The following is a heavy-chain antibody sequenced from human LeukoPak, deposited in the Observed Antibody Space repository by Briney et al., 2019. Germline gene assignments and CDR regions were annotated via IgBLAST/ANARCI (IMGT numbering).Heavy chain of an antibody. CDR2: IYYSGST. CDR3: ARDGSGSWDYNWFDP. Sequence: SETLSLTCTVSGGSFSSYYWAWIRQPPGKGLEWIGYIYYSGSTNYNPSLKSRVTISVDTSKNQFSLKLSSVTAADTAVYYCARDGSGSWDYNWFDPWGQGTLVTVSS. V-gene: IGHV4-59*01. D-gene: IGHD3-10*01. J-gene: IGHJ5*02. CDR1: GGSFSSYY.